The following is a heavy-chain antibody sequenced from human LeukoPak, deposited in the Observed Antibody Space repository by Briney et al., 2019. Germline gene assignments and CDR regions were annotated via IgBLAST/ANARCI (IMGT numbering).Heavy chain of an antibody. CDR1: GGSISSYY. D-gene: IGHD3-16*01. Sequence: SETLSLTCTVSGGSISSYYWSWIRQPPGKGLEWIGYIYYSGSTNYNPSLKSRVTISVDTSKNQFSLKLSSVTAADTAVYYCARRRSYTGFDYWGQGTLVTVSS. CDR3: ARRRSYTGFDY. CDR2: IYYSGST. V-gene: IGHV4-59*12. J-gene: IGHJ4*02.